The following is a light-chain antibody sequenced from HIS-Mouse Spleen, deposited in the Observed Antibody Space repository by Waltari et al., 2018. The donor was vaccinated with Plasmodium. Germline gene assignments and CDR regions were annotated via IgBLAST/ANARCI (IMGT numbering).Light chain of an antibody. CDR2: DKK. CDR3: GTWDSSLSAGVV. V-gene: IGLV1-51*01. CDR1: SSNIGNNY. J-gene: IGLJ2*01. Sequence: QSVLTQPPSVSAAPGQKVTISCSGSSSNIGNNYVSWYQQLPGTSPKLLIYDKKKPPSWIPDRFSGSKSGTSATLGITGLQTGDEADYYCGTWDSSLSAGVVFGGGTKLTVL.